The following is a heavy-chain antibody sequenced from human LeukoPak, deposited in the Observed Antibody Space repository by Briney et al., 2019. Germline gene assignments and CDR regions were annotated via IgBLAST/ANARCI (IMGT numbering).Heavy chain of an antibody. J-gene: IGHJ6*02. CDR2: ISSSSSYI. V-gene: IGHV3-21*01. Sequence: GGSLRLSCAASGFTFSSYSMNWVRQAPGKGLEWVSSISSSSSYIYYADSVKGRFTISRDNAKNSLYLQMHSLRAEDTAVYYCAKCLRVVVPAASFSLPYYYYGMDVWGQGTTVTVSS. CDR3: AKCLRVVVPAASFSLPYYYYGMDV. D-gene: IGHD2-2*01. CDR1: GFTFSSYS.